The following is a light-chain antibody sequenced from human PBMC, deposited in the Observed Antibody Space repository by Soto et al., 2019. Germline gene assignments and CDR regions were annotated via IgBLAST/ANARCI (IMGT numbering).Light chain of an antibody. CDR3: SSYTSSSTGV. CDR1: SSDVGGYNY. J-gene: IGLJ1*01. CDR2: DVS. Sequence: QSVLTQPASVSGSPGQSITISCTGTSSDVGGYNYVSWNQQHPGKAPKLMIYDVSNRPSGVSNRFSGSKSGNTASLTISGLQAEDEADYYCSSYTSSSTGVFGTGTKVTVL. V-gene: IGLV2-14*01.